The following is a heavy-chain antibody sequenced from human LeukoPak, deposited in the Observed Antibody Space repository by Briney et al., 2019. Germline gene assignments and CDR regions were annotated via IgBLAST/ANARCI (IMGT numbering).Heavy chain of an antibody. Sequence: SETLSLTCTVSGGSISTYYWSWVRQPPGRGLEWIGYFYYSGSTNYNPSLKSRVTMSGDLSKKQFSLRLTSVTAADTAVYYCARQPEGGSYIGAFDIWGQGTMVTVSS. CDR2: FYYSGST. CDR3: ARQPEGGSYIGAFDI. J-gene: IGHJ3*02. CDR1: GGSISTYY. V-gene: IGHV4-59*08. D-gene: IGHD1-26*01.